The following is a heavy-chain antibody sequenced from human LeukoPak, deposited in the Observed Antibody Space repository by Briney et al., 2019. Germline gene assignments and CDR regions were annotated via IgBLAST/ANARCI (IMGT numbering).Heavy chain of an antibody. V-gene: IGHV4-39*01. J-gene: IGHJ4*02. D-gene: IGHD1-26*01. CDR1: GGSISSSNYY. CDR3: ARHPPNSGSSYYFDY. CDR2: IYYSGST. Sequence: PSETLSLTCTVSGGSISSSNYYWGWIRQPSGKGLEWIGNIYYSGSTYYSPSLKSRVTISVDTSKNQFSLKLSSVTAADTAVYYCARHPPNSGSSYYFDYWGQGTLVTVSS.